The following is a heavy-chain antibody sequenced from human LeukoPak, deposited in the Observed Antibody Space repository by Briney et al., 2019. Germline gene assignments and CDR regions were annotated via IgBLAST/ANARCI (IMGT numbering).Heavy chain of an antibody. CDR1: GYTLTELS. D-gene: IGHD3-3*01. J-gene: IGHJ4*02. V-gene: IGHV1-24*01. CDR2: FDPEDGET. CDR3: ATGGREGVVIRYYFDY. Sequence: ASVKVSCKVSGYTLTELSMHWVRQAPGKGLEWMGGFDPEDGETIYAQKFQGRVTMTEDTSTDTAYMELSSLRSEDTAVYYCATGGREGVVIRYYFDYWGQGTLVTVSS.